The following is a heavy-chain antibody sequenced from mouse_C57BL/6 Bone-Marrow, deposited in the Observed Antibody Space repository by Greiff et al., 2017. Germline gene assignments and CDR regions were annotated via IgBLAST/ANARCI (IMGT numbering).Heavy chain of an antibody. V-gene: IGHV1-81*01. CDR1: GYTFTSYG. D-gene: IGHD2-1*01. CDR2: IYPRSGNT. J-gene: IGHJ2*01. CDR3: ARGYYGNPLYFDY. Sequence: VKLQESGAELARPGASVKLSCKASGYTFTSYGISWVKQRTGQGLEWIGEIYPRSGNTYYNEKFKGKATLTADKSSSTAYMALRSLTSEDSAVYFCARGYYGNPLYFDYWGQGTTLTVSS.